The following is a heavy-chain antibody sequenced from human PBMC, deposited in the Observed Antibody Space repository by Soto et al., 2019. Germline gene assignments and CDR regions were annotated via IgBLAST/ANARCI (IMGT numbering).Heavy chain of an antibody. V-gene: IGHV3-7*01. CDR3: ARDETYYYGSGPV. J-gene: IGHJ4*02. CDR1: GFTFSTYW. CDR2: IKQDGSEK. D-gene: IGHD3-10*01. Sequence: SWGSLRLSCAASGFTFSTYWMSWVRQAPGKGLEWVANIKQDGSEKYYVDSVKGRFTISRDNAKNSLYLQMNSLRAEDTAVYYCARDETYYYGSGPVGGQGTLVTVSS.